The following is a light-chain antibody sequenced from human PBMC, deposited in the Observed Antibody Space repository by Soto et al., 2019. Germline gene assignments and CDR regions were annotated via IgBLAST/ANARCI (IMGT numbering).Light chain of an antibody. CDR3: QQYTNTNNPWM. Sequence: DLQVSQSPPTRSKSVRDREIISCXXXQTISTWMAWYQQKPGKAPKLLVYDASTLQSGVASRFSGSGSGTEFTLIISGLQPDDSATYYCQQYTNTNNPWMFGQGTKVDNK. J-gene: IGKJ1*01. V-gene: IGKV1-5*01. CDR2: DAS. CDR1: QTISTW.